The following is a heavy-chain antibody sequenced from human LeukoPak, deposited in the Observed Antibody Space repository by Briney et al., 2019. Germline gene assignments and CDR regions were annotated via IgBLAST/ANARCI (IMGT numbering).Heavy chain of an antibody. CDR1: GFTFSSYS. J-gene: IGHJ4*02. D-gene: IGHD4-17*01. CDR3: ARDGYGDYAVDY. V-gene: IGHV3-21*01. Sequence: GGSLRLSCAASGFTFSSYSMNWVRQAPGKGLEWVSSISSRSSYIYYADSVKGRFTISRDNAKNSLYLQMNSLRAEDTAVCYCARDGYGDYAVDYWGQGTLVTVSS. CDR2: ISSRSSYI.